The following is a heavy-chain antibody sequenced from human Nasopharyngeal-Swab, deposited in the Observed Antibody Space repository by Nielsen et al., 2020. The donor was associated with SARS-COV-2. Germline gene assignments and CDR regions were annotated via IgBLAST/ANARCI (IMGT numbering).Heavy chain of an antibody. V-gene: IGHV4-39*01. D-gene: IGHD3-22*01. CDR3: ARHPPTSMIVVVSRLWYFDL. J-gene: IGHJ2*01. Sequence: SETLSLTCTVSGGSISSSSYYWGWFRQPPGKGLERIGRIYYSGSTYYNPSHKSRVTISIDTSKNQFSLKLNSVPAADTAVYYCARHPPTSMIVVVSRLWYFDLWGRGTLVTVSS. CDR1: GGSISSSSYY. CDR2: IYYSGST.